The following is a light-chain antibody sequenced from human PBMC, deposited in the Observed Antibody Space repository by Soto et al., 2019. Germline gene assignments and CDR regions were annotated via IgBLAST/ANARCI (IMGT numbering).Light chain of an antibody. J-gene: IGLJ3*02. Sequence: QSALTQPASVSGSPGQPITISCTGTSNDVGGYNYVSWYQQHPGKVPKLIIYQVSNRPSGVSDRFSGSKSGNVASLTISGLQAEDEADYYCLSYTTIRTWVFGGGTKLTVL. CDR3: LSYTTIRTWV. CDR2: QVS. V-gene: IGLV2-14*01. CDR1: SNDVGGYNY.